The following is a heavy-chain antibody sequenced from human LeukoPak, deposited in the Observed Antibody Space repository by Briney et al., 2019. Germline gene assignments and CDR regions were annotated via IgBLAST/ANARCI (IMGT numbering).Heavy chain of an antibody. CDR1: GGSISSSSYY. V-gene: IGHV4-39*01. D-gene: IGHD6-19*01. Sequence: PSETLSLTCTVSGGSISSSSYYWGWIRQPPGRGLEWIGSIYYSGSTYYNPSLKSRVTISVDTSKNQFSLKLSSVTAADTAVYYCARRGPSVYSSGWYGSSYNWFDPWGQGTLVTVSS. CDR2: IYYSGST. J-gene: IGHJ5*02. CDR3: ARRGPSVYSSGWYGSSYNWFDP.